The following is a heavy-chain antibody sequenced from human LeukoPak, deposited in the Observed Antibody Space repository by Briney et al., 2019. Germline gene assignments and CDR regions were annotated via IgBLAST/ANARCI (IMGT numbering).Heavy chain of an antibody. D-gene: IGHD2/OR15-2a*01. CDR1: GFSFSSNT. CDR2: ISNNGGRT. CDR3: ARDEDTSALSEY. Sequence: GGSLRLSCAGSGFSFSSNTMSWVRQAPGRGLEWVSAISNNGGRTDYVDSVKGRFTISRDNSKSTLYLHMDSLRAEDTAVYYCARDEDTSALSEYWGQGTLVTVSS. V-gene: IGHV3-23*01. J-gene: IGHJ4*02.